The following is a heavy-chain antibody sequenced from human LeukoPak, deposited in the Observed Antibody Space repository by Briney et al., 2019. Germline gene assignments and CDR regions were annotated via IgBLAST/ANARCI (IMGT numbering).Heavy chain of an antibody. V-gene: IGHV4-39*01. CDR1: GGSISSSSHY. CDR2: IYYSGAT. J-gene: IGHJ4*02. CDR3: ARHSSVTTFVFDY. D-gene: IGHD4-17*01. Sequence: SETLSLTCIVSGGSISSSSHYWGWIRQPPGKGLEWIGSIYYSGATYYNPSLKSRVTISVDTPKNQFSLKLSSVTAADTAVYHCARHSSVTTFVFDYWGQGTPVTVSS.